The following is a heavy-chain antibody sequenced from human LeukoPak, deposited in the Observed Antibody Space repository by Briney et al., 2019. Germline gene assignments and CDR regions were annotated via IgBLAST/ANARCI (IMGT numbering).Heavy chain of an antibody. D-gene: IGHD2-21*02. Sequence: PGGSLRLSCAASGFTFSSYAMHWVRQAPGKGLEWVAVISYDGSNKYYADSVKGRFTISRDNSKNTLYLQMNSLRAEDTAVYYCAKASRSGGDPNFQHWGQGTLVTVSS. CDR3: AKASRSGGDPNFQH. J-gene: IGHJ1*01. V-gene: IGHV3-30*04. CDR1: GFTFSSYA. CDR2: ISYDGSNK.